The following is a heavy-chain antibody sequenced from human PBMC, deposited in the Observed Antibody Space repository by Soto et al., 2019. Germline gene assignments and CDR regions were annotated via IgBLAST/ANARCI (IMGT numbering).Heavy chain of an antibody. CDR1: GYTFTGYY. CDR2: INPNSGGT. J-gene: IGHJ5*02. CDR3: ARDGGRWLQRSRWFDP. D-gene: IGHD5-18*01. V-gene: IGHV1-2*02. Sequence: ASVKVSCKASGYTFTGYYMHWVRQAPGQGLEWMGWINPNSGGTNYAQKFQGRVTMTRDTSISTAYTELSRLRSDDTAVYYCARDGGRWLQRSRWFDPWGQGTRVTVSS.